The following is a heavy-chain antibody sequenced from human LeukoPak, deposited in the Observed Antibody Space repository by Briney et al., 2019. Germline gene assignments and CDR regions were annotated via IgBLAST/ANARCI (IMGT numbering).Heavy chain of an antibody. Sequence: SETLSLTCTVSGGSISRYYWSWIRQPPGKGREWLGYIYYSGSTNYNPSLKSRITISLDTSKNQFSLKLSSVTAADTAVYYCARGTMVRGTDFDYWGQGTLVTVSS. CDR2: IYYSGST. V-gene: IGHV4-59*12. CDR3: ARGTMVRGTDFDY. D-gene: IGHD3-10*01. CDR1: GGSISRYY. J-gene: IGHJ4*02.